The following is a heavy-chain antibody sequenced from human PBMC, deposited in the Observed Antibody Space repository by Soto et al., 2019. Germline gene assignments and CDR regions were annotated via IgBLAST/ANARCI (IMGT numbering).Heavy chain of an antibody. CDR1: GFTFSSYA. CDR3: AKDARYSGYDFNWFDP. CDR2: ISGSGGST. V-gene: IGHV3-23*01. Sequence: GGSLRLSCAASGFTFSSYAMSWVRQAPGKGLEWVSAISGSGGSTYYADSVKGRFTISRDNSKNTLYLQMNSLRAEDTAVYYCAKDARYSGYDFNWFDPWGQGTLVTVSS. D-gene: IGHD5-12*01. J-gene: IGHJ5*02.